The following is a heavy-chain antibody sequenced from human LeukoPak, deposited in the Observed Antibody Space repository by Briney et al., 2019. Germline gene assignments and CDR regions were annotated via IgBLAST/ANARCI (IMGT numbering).Heavy chain of an antibody. CDR2: IYSGGST. Sequence: GGSLRLSCAASGFTVSSNYMSWVRQAPGKGLEWVSVIYSGGSTYYADSVKGRFTISRDNSKNTLYLQMNSLRAEDTAVYYCARDLPYYYDSSGYRNWFDPWGQGTLVTVSS. V-gene: IGHV3-66*01. CDR3: ARDLPYYYDSSGYRNWFDP. J-gene: IGHJ5*02. D-gene: IGHD3-22*01. CDR1: GFTVSSNY.